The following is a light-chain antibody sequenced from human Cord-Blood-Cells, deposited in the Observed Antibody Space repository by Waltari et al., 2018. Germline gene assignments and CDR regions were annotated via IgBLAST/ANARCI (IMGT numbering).Light chain of an antibody. V-gene: IGLV1-47*01. Sequence: QSVLTQPPSASGTPGQRVTISCSGSSSNIGSNYVSWYQQLPGTPPKPRIHRNNQRPSGVHDRFSGSKSGTSASLAISGLRSEDEADYYCAAWDDSLSGPVFGGGTKLTVL. CDR3: AAWDDSLSGPV. J-gene: IGLJ3*02. CDR1: SSNIGSNY. CDR2: RNN.